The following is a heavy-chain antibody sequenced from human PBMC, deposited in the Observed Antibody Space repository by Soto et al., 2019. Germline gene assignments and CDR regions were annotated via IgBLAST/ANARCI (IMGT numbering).Heavy chain of an antibody. CDR2: IYSGGST. CDR1: GFTVSSNY. J-gene: IGHJ6*02. V-gene: IGHV3-53*01. D-gene: IGHD2-2*01. Sequence: EVQLVESGGGLIQPGGSLRLSCAASGFTVSSNYMSWVRQAPGKGLEWVSVIYSGGSTYYADSVKGRFAISRDNSKNTLYLQRNSPRAEDTAVYYCARDDSTCGMDVWGQGTTVTVSS. CDR3: ARDDSTCGMDV.